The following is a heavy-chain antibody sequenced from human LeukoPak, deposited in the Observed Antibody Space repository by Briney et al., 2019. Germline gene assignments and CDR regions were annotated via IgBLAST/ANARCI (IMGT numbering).Heavy chain of an antibody. Sequence: GGSLRLSCAASGFTFSSYWIGWVRQAPGKGPGWVSRVDVHVQATAYADPGKGPFTISRDNAKQTLSLQMNSLRAEDTAVYYCARSNYDSTTFYYPLDLWGQGTVVPVSS. CDR3: ARSNYDSTTFYYPLDL. CDR2: VDVHVQAT. D-gene: IGHD2/OR15-2a*01. CDR1: GFTFSSYW. V-gene: IGHV3-74*01. J-gene: IGHJ5*02.